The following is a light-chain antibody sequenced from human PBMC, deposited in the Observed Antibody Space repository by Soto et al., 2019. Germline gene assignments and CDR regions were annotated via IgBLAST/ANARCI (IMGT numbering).Light chain of an antibody. J-gene: IGKJ1*01. Sequence: EIVLTQSPGTLSLSPGERATLSCRASQSVSSSYLVWYQQNPGQAPRLLIYGSSSRATGIPDRFSASGSGTDFTLTISRLEPEDFAVYYCHQYGTSPTFGQGTKVEIK. CDR2: GSS. V-gene: IGKV3-20*01. CDR1: QSVSSSY. CDR3: HQYGTSPT.